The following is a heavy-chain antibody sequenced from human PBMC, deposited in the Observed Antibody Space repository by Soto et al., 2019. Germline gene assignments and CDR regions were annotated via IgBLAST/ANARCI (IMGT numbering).Heavy chain of an antibody. J-gene: IGHJ4*02. Sequence: EVQLVESGGGLVQPGRSLRLSCAVSGFTVSSNYMTWVRQAPGKGLEWVSAIYSGGSTYYADSVKGRFTISRDSSKNTLFLQMNSLRLEDTAVYYCARARSSVAGLFDHWGQGTLVTVSS. V-gene: IGHV3-66*01. CDR2: IYSGGST. CDR1: GFTVSSNY. D-gene: IGHD6-19*01. CDR3: ARARSSVAGLFDH.